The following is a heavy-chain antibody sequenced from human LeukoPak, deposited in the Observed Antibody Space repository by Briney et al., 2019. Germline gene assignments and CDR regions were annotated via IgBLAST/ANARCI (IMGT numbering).Heavy chain of an antibody. CDR2: IYSSGST. CDR1: GYSISNGFY. J-gene: IGHJ4*02. CDR3: ARDFGGGSYWSFDY. V-gene: IGHV4-38-2*02. Sequence: SGTLSLTCAVSGYSISNGFYWGWIRQPPGKGLEWIGSIYSSGSTYYNPSLKSRVTISVDTSKNQVSLKLRSVTAADTAVYYCARDFGGGSYWSFDYWGQGTLVTVSS. D-gene: IGHD1-26*01.